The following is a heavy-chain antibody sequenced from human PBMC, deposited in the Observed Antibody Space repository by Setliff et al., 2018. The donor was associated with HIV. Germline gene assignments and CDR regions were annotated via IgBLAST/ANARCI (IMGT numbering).Heavy chain of an antibody. J-gene: IGHJ5*02. CDR3: ASRVYYYDSNNFLREEGFDP. CDR1: GGSISTRDW. D-gene: IGHD3-22*01. Sequence: LTCAVSGGSISTRDWWTWVRQPPGKGLEWIGEVYHTGMTYYNPSLKSRVTISIDTSKNQFSLNLISVTAADTAVYYCASRVYYYDSNNFLREEGFDPWGQGTLVTVSS. V-gene: IGHV4-4*02. CDR2: VYHTGMT.